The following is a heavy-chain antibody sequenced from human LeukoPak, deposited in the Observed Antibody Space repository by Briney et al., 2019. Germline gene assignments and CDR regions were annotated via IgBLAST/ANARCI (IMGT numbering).Heavy chain of an antibody. D-gene: IGHD6-19*01. J-gene: IGHJ4*02. CDR2: ISGSGGST. Sequence: GGSLRLSCAASGFTFSSYAMSWVRQAPGKGLEWVSVISGSGGSTYYADSVKGRFTISRDNSKNTLFLQMNSLRAEDTAVYYCAKETYSSGWYPYFDYWGQGTLVTVSS. CDR1: GFTFSSYA. V-gene: IGHV3-23*01. CDR3: AKETYSSGWYPYFDY.